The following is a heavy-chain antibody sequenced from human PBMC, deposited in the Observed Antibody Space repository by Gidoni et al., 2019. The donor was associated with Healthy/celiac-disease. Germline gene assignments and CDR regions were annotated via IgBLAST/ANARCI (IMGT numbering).Heavy chain of an antibody. V-gene: IGHV3-23*01. CDR3: AKEGSSWHKYFQH. Sequence: EVQLLESGGGLVQPGGSLRLSCAASGFPFSSYAMSWVRQATGKGLEWVSAISGSGGSTYYADSVKGRFTISRDNSKNTLYLQMNSLRAEDTAVYYCAKEGSSWHKYFQHWGQGTLVTVSS. D-gene: IGHD6-13*01. CDR1: GFPFSSYA. CDR2: ISGSGGST. J-gene: IGHJ1*01.